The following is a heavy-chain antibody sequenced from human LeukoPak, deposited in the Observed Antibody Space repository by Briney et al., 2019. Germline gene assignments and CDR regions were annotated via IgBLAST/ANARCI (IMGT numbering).Heavy chain of an antibody. Sequence: GGSLRLSCAASGFTFDDYGMSWVRQAPGKGLEWVSGINWNGGSIGYADSVKGRFTISRDNAKNSLYLQMNSLRAEDKALYHCVRSYSYGYVNNRFDPRGQGTLVTVSS. J-gene: IGHJ5*02. CDR3: VRSYSYGYVNNRFDP. V-gene: IGHV3-20*01. CDR1: GFTFDDYG. CDR2: INWNGGSI. D-gene: IGHD5-18*01.